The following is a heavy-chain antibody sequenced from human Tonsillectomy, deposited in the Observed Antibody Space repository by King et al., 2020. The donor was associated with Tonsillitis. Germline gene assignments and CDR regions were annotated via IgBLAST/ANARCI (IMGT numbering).Heavy chain of an antibody. Sequence: QLVQSGAEVKKPGSSVKVSCKASGGTFSSYAISWVRQAPGQGLEWMGRIIPILGIANYAQKFQGRVTITADKSTSTAYMELSSLRSEDTAVYYCARGGGSALSYYYYGMDVWGQGTTVTVSS. V-gene: IGHV1-69*04. CDR2: IIPILGIA. CDR3: ARGGGSALSYYYYGMDV. CDR1: GGTFSSYA. D-gene: IGHD6-19*01. J-gene: IGHJ6*02.